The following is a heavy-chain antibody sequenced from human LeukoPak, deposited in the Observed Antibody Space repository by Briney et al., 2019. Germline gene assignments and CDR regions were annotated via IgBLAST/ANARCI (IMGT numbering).Heavy chain of an antibody. Sequence: GGSLRLSCAASGFTFSSYAMHWVRQAPGKGLEWVAVISYDGSNKYYADSVKGRFTISRDNSKNTLYLQMNSLRAEDTAVYYCARERDDYGGSTFDYWGQGTLVTVSS. V-gene: IGHV3-30-3*01. CDR3: ARERDDYGGSTFDY. CDR1: GFTFSSYA. J-gene: IGHJ4*02. CDR2: ISYDGSNK. D-gene: IGHD4-23*01.